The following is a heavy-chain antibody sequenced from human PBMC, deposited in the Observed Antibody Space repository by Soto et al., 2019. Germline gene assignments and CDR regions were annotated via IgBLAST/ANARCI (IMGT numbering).Heavy chain of an antibody. Sequence: EVQLLESGGGLVQPGGSLRLSCAASGFTFSSYAMRWVRQAPGKGLEWVSAISGSGGSTYYADSVKGRFTISRDNSKNTLYLQMNSLRAENTAVYYCARRGSGTYYDYWGQGTLVTVSS. CDR2: ISGSGGST. V-gene: IGHV3-23*01. D-gene: IGHD1-26*01. CDR1: GFTFSSYA. J-gene: IGHJ4*02. CDR3: ARRGSGTYYDY.